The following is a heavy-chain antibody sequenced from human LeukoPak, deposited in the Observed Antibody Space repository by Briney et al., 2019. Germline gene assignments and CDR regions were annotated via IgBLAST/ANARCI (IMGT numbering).Heavy chain of an antibody. V-gene: IGHV3-66*01. CDR2: IYSGGST. CDR1: GFTVSSNY. J-gene: IGHJ6*02. CDR3: ARAGPYYYYGMDV. Sequence: PGGSLRLSCAAPGFTVSSNYMSWVRQAPGKGLEWVSVIYSGGSTYYADSVKGRFTISRDNSKNTLYLQMNSLRAEDTAVYYCARAGPYYYYGMDVWGQGTTVTVSS. D-gene: IGHD2-8*02.